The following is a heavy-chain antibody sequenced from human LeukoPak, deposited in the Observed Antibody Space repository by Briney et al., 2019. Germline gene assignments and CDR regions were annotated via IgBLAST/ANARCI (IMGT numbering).Heavy chain of an antibody. V-gene: IGHV4-59*08. J-gene: IGHJ4*02. Sequence: SETLXLTCTVSGGSISSYYWSWIRQPPGKGLEWIGYIYYSGSTNYNPSLKSRVTISVDTSKNQFSLKLSSVTAADTAVYYCARTGGTTGDYWGQGTLVTVSS. CDR1: GGSISSYY. CDR2: IYYSGST. CDR3: ARTGGTTGDY. D-gene: IGHD1-1*01.